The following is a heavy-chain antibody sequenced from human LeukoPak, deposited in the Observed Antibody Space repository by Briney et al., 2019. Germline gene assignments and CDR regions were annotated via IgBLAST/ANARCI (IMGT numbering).Heavy chain of an antibody. Sequence: GGSLRLSCAASGFTFSSYAMSWVRQAPGKGLEWVSAISGSGGSTYYADSVKGRFTISRDNSKNTLYLQMNSLRAEDTAVYYCVRDQGYTYAIGYWGQGTLVTVSS. D-gene: IGHD5-18*01. CDR3: VRDQGYTYAIGY. V-gene: IGHV3-23*01. CDR1: GFTFSSYA. J-gene: IGHJ4*02. CDR2: ISGSGGST.